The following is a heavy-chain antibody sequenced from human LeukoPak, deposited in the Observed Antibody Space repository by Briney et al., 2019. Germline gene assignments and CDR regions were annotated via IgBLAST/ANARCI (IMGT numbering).Heavy chain of an antibody. CDR3: ARRALEGYYFDY. J-gene: IGHJ4*02. D-gene: IGHD3-16*01. V-gene: IGHV5-51*01. Sequence: GESLNISCKGSGYSFPRYWIGWVRHMPGKGLGWRGIIYPGDSDTRYSPSSQGQVTISADKSISTAYLQWSSLKASDTAMYYCARRALEGYYFDYWGQGTLVTVSS. CDR2: IYPGDSDT. CDR1: GYSFPRYW.